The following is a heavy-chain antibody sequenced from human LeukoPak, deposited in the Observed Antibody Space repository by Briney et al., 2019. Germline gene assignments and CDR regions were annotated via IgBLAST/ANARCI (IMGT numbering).Heavy chain of an antibody. CDR1: GGSFSGYY. CDR2: INHSGST. V-gene: IGHV4-34*01. D-gene: IGHD6-13*01. J-gene: IGHJ4*02. CDR3: ARGKSGAAANPRDFDY. Sequence: SETLSLTCAVYGGSFSGYYWSWLRQPPGKGLEWIGEINHSGSTNYNPSLKSRVTISVDTSKNQFSLKLSSVTAADTAVYYCARGKSGAAANPRDFDYWGQGTLVTVSS.